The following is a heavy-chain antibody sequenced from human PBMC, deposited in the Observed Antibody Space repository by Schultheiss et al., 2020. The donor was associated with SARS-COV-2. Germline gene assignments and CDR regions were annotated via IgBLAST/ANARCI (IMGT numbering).Heavy chain of an antibody. CDR3: ARAYCSSTSCSPLDY. V-gene: IGHV4-4*02. CDR1: GGSISSSNW. J-gene: IGHJ4*02. Sequence: SETLSLTCAVSGGSISSSNWWSWVRQPPGKGLEWIGEIYHSGSTNYNPSLKSRVTISVDKSKNQFSLKLSSVTAADTAIYYCARAYCSSTSCSPLDYWGQGTLVTVSS. CDR2: IYHSGST. D-gene: IGHD2-2*01.